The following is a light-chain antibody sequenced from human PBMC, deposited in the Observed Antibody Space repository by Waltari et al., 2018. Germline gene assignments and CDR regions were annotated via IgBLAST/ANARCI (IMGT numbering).Light chain of an antibody. CDR3: QQYNSYPWT. CDR2: KAS. CDR1: QSISSW. Sequence: DIQMTQSPSTLSASVGDRVTITCRASQSISSWLAWYQQKPGNAPKLRIYKASSLESGVPSRFSVIGSVTEFTLTISTLQPDDFATYYCQQYNSYPWTFGQGTKVAIK. J-gene: IGKJ1*01. V-gene: IGKV1-5*03.